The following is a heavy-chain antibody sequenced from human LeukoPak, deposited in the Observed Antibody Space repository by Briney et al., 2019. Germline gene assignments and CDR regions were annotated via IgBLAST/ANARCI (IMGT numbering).Heavy chain of an antibody. D-gene: IGHD3-3*01. J-gene: IGHJ4*02. CDR2: INTDGSST. CDR1: GFTFSSYW. V-gene: IGHV3-74*01. Sequence: PGGSLRLSCAASGFTFSSYWMHWVRQAPGKGLVWVSRINTDGSSTSYADSVKGRFTISRDNAKNTLYLQMNSLRAEDTAVYYCARDRYDFWSGYSNFDYWGQGTLVTVSS. CDR3: ARDRYDFWSGYSNFDY.